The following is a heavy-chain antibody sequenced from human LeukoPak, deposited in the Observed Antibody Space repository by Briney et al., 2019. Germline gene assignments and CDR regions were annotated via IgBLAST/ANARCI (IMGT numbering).Heavy chain of an antibody. V-gene: IGHV4-34*01. CDR1: GGSFSGYY. CDR3: ARGEGYNFDY. Sequence: SETLSLTCAVYGGSFSGYYWSWIRQPPGKGLEWIGEINHSGSTYYNPSLKSRVTISVDRSKNQFSLKLSSVTAADTAVYYCARGEGYNFDYWGQGTLVTVSS. D-gene: IGHD5-24*01. CDR2: INHSGST. J-gene: IGHJ4*02.